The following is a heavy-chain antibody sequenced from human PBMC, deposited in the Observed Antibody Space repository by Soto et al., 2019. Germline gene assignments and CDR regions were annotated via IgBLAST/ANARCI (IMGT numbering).Heavy chain of an antibody. CDR1: GFTFSSYA. V-gene: IGHV3-23*01. Sequence: VGSLRLSCSVSGFTFSSYAMSWVRQAPGKGLEWVSTISANGVNTHFADSAKGRFTTSRDNSRNTLYLQMNSLRADDTAVYYSAAYTRSGSSCSLDYWGQGTLVTVSS. J-gene: IGHJ4*02. CDR2: ISANGVNT. D-gene: IGHD2-2*01. CDR3: AAYTRSGSSCSLDY.